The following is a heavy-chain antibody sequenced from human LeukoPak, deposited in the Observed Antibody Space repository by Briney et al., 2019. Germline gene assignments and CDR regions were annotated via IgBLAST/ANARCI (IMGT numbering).Heavy chain of an antibody. D-gene: IGHD3-10*01. J-gene: IGHJ4*02. Sequence: GASVKVSCKASGGTFSSYAISWVRQAPGQGLEWMGWISAYNGNTNYAQKLQGRVTMTTDTSTSTAYMELRSLRSDDTAVYYCARDPGSEWFGETSDYWGQGTLVTVSS. CDR1: GGTFSSYA. V-gene: IGHV1-18*01. CDR3: ARDPGSEWFGETSDY. CDR2: ISAYNGNT.